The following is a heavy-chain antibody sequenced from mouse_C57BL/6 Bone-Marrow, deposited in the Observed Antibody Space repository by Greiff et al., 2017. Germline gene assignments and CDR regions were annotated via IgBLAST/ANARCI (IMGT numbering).Heavy chain of an antibody. V-gene: IGHV1-55*01. Sequence: VQLQQPGAELVKPGASVKMSCKASGYTFTSYWITWVKQRPGQGLEWIGDIYPGSGSTTYNEKFKSKATLTVDTSYSTAYMQLSSLTSEDSSVYYCARYNFAWFAYWGQGTLVTVSA. D-gene: IGHD1-3*01. CDR2: IYPGSGST. CDR3: ARYNFAWFAY. J-gene: IGHJ3*01. CDR1: GYTFTSYW.